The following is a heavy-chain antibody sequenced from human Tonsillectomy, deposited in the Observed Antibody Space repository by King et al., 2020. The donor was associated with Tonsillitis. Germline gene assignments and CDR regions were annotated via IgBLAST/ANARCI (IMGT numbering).Heavy chain of an antibody. CDR3: ARDQQLIR. V-gene: IGHV3-21*01. CDR2: ISSSSSYI. J-gene: IGHJ4*02. D-gene: IGHD6-13*01. Sequence: VQLVESGGGLVKPGGSLRLSCAASGFTFSSYSMNWVRQAPEKGLEWVSSISSSSSYIDYADSVKGRFTISRDNANNSLYLQMNSLRAEDTAVYYCARDQQLIRWGQGTLVTVSS. CDR1: GFTFSSYS.